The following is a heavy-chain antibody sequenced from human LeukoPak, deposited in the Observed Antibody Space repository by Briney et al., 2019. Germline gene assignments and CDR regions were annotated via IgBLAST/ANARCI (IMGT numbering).Heavy chain of an antibody. CDR3: ARAGRDGYNYYYYYMDV. CDR2: INTDGSST. D-gene: IGHD5-24*01. V-gene: IGHV3-74*01. Sequence: PGGSLRLSCAASGFTFSSYWMHWVRQAPGKGLVWVLRINTDGSSTSYADSVKGRFTISRDNAKNTLYLQMNSLRAEDTAVYYCARAGRDGYNYYYYYMDVWGKGTTVTVSS. J-gene: IGHJ6*03. CDR1: GFTFSSYW.